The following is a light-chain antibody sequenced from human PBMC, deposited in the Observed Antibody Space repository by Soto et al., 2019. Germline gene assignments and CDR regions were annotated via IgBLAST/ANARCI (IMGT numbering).Light chain of an antibody. CDR3: QQYNNWPPAT. Sequence: EIVMTQSPATLSVSPGERATLSCRASQSVSSNLAWYQQKPGQAPRPLIYGASTRAAGFPARFSGSGSGTVFTLTIGSLQSEDSAVYYCQQYNNWPPATFGQGTRLEIK. CDR2: GAS. V-gene: IGKV3-15*01. J-gene: IGKJ5*01. CDR1: QSVSSN.